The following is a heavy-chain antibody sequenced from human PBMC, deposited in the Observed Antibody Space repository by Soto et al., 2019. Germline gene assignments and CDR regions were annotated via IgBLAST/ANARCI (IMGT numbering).Heavy chain of an antibody. CDR2: IKSKTDGGTT. J-gene: IGHJ4*02. Sequence: GGSLRLSCAASGFTFSNAWMSWVRQAPGKGLEWVGRIKSKTDGGTTDYAAPVKGRFTISRDDSKNTLYLQMNSLKTEDTAVYYCTTDRYDGSSGYHYDYWGQGTLVTVSS. D-gene: IGHD3-22*01. CDR1: GFTFSNAW. V-gene: IGHV3-15*01. CDR3: TTDRYDGSSGYHYDY.